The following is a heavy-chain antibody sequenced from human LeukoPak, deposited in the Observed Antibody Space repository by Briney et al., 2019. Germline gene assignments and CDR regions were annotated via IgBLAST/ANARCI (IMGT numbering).Heavy chain of an antibody. Sequence: SETLSLTCAVYGGSFSGYYWSWIRQPPGKGLEWIGEINHSGSTYYNPSLKSRVTISVDTSKNQFSLKLRSVTAADTAVYYCARDVLWFGELLSPPHFDYWGQGTLVTVSS. CDR2: INHSGST. J-gene: IGHJ4*02. CDR3: ARDVLWFGELLSPPHFDY. CDR1: GGSFSGYY. V-gene: IGHV4-34*01. D-gene: IGHD3-10*01.